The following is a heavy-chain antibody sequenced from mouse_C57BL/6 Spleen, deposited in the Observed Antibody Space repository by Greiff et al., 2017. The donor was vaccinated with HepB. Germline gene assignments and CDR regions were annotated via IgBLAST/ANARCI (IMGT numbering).Heavy chain of an antibody. D-gene: IGHD2-4*01. V-gene: IGHV1-69*01. CDR2: IDPSDSYT. CDR3: ARVGDYALAY. CDR1: GYTFTSYW. Sequence: QVQLQQPGAELVMPGASVKLSCKASGYTFTSYWMHWVKQRPGQGLEWIGEIDPSDSYTNYNQKFKGKSTLTVDKSSSTAYMQLSSLTSEDSAVYYCARVGDYALAYWGQGTLVTVSA. J-gene: IGHJ3*01.